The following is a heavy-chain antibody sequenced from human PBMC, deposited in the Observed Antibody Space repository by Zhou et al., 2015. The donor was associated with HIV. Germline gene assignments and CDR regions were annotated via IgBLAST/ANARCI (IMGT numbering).Heavy chain of an antibody. J-gene: IGHJ4*02. CDR2: IIPIFGTA. CDR3: ARGEVRYYDSSGYLYYFDY. Sequence: QVQLVQSGAEVKKPGSSVKVSCKASGGTFSSYAISWVRQAPGQGLEWMGGIIPIFGTANYAQKFQGRVTITADKSTSTAYMELSSLRSEDTAVYYCARGEVRYYDSSGYLYYFDYWGQGTLVTVSS. V-gene: IGHV1-69*06. CDR1: GGTFSSYA. D-gene: IGHD3-22*01.